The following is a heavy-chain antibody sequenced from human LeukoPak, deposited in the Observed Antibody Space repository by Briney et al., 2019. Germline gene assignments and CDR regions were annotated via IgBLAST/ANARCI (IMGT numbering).Heavy chain of an antibody. CDR3: AREQSITVAGNDY. CDR1: GYTFTGYY. D-gene: IGHD6-19*01. V-gene: IGHV1-2*06. J-gene: IGHJ4*02. Sequence: GASVKVSCKASGYTFTGYYIHWVRQAPGQGREWMGRINPSSGGTNYAQKFQGRVTMTRDTSISTAYLELSSLTSDDTAVYYCAREQSITVAGNDYWGQGTLVTVSS. CDR2: INPSSGGT.